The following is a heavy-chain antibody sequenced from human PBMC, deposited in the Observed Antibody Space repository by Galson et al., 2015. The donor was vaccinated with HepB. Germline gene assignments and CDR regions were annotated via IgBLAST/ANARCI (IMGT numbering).Heavy chain of an antibody. CDR1: GGTFSSYA. CDR2: IIPTFGTA. J-gene: IGHJ3*02. Sequence: SVKASCKASGGTFSSYAISWVRQAPGQGLEWMGGIIPTFGTANYAQKFQGRVTITADESTSTAYMELSSLRSEDTAVYYCARLGYCSSTSCEGDAFDIWGQGTMVTVSS. V-gene: IGHV1-69*13. D-gene: IGHD2-2*01. CDR3: ARLGYCSSTSCEGDAFDI.